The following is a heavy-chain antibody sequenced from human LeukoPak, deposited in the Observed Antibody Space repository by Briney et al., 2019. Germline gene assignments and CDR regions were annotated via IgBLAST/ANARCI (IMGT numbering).Heavy chain of an antibody. Sequence: GGSLRLSCAASGFTFSTYWMTWVRQAPGKGLEWVANMKGDGSEVHYVDSVKGRFTISRDNAKNSLYLQMNSLRAEDTAVYYCARDANPYGDYDYWGQGTLVTVSS. V-gene: IGHV3-7*01. J-gene: IGHJ4*02. CDR2: MKGDGSEV. CDR1: GFTFSTYW. D-gene: IGHD4-17*01. CDR3: ARDANPYGDYDY.